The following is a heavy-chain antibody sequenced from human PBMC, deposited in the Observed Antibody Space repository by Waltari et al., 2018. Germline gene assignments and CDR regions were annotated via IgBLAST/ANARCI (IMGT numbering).Heavy chain of an antibody. Sequence: QVQLQESGPGLVKPSETLSLSCAVSRGSLNSNYWSWIRQPPGKGLEWIGRIYGSSGSTDYNPSLKSRVTISRDTSKNQFSLKLTSVTAADTAVYYCARGSSGSPPLDYWGQGVLVTVSS. J-gene: IGHJ4*02. D-gene: IGHD3-22*01. V-gene: IGHV4-4*07. CDR2: IYGSSGST. CDR1: RGSLNSNY. CDR3: ARGSSGSPPLDY.